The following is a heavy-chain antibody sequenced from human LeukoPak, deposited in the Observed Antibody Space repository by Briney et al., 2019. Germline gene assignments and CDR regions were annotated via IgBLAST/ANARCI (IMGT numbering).Heavy chain of an antibody. CDR3: AREFPERSSGFQPSYYYYMDV. V-gene: IGHV3-11*01. J-gene: IGHJ6*03. CDR1: GLSFGDYY. CDR2: ISSIGSTI. Sequence: GGSLRLSCVLSGLSFGDYYMSWIRPAPGRGGGWVSYISSIGSTIYYADAVKGRFTISRDNAKNSLYLQMNSLRAEDTAVYYCAREFPERSSGFQPSYYYYMDVWGKGTTVTISS. D-gene: IGHD6-13*01.